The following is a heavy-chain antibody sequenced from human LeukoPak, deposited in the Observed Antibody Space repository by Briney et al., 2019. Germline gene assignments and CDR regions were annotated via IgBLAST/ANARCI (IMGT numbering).Heavy chain of an antibody. J-gene: IGHJ4*02. V-gene: IGHV1-18*04. CDR2: ISAYNGNT. CDR1: GYTFTGYY. D-gene: IGHD6-19*01. CDR3: ARKAVAGPENDY. Sequence: ASVKVSCKASGYTFTGYYMHWVRQAPGQGLEWMGWISAYNGNTNYAQKLQGRVTMTTDTSTSTAYMELRSLRSDDTAVYYCARKAVAGPENDYWGQGTLVTVSS.